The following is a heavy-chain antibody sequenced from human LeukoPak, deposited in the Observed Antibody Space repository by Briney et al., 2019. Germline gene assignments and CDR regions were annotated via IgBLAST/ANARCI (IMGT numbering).Heavy chain of an antibody. J-gene: IGHJ4*02. CDR3: ATQLGYCSSTSCYADKVDY. CDR1: GGTICNMGYF. D-gene: IGHD2-2*01. Sequence: SETLSLTCSVSGGTICNMGYFWPWICKPPDKVPVWFGSINHCGNIWCTPSVKSRVTISVDTSKNQFALKLSSVTAANTAVYYCATQLGYCSSTSCYADKVDYWGQATQVTVSS. V-gene: IGHV4-39*01. CDR2: INHCGNI.